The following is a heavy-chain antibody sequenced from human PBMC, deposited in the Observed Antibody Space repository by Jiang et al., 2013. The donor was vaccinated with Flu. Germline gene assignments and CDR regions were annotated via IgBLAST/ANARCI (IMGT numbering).Heavy chain of an antibody. CDR3: ARGTDYSNYVGVY. CDR2: INTNTGNP. J-gene: IGHJ4*02. Sequence: NWVRQAPGQGLEWMGWINTNTGNPTYAQGFTGRFVFSLDTSVSTAYLQISSLKAEDTAVYYCARGTDYSNYVGVYWGQGTLVTVSS. D-gene: IGHD4-11*01. V-gene: IGHV7-4-1*02.